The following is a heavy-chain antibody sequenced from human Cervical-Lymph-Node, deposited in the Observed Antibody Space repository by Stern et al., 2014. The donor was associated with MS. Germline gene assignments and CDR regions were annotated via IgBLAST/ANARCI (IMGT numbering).Heavy chain of an antibody. J-gene: IGHJ4*02. CDR3: ARGGGLVGYFDY. CDR1: GDTFSSYA. CDR2: ITPVFGTT. D-gene: IGHD1-26*01. Sequence: VQLEESEAEVKKPGSSVKVSCKASGDTFSSYAINWVRQVPGQGLECLGGITPVFGTTNYAQKFQGRVTITADKSTNTAYMELMTLRSEDTAVYYCARGGGLVGYFDYWGQGTLVSVSS. V-gene: IGHV1-69*06.